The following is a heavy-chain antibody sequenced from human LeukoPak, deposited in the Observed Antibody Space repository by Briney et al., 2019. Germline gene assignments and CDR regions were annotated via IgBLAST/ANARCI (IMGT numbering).Heavy chain of an antibody. D-gene: IGHD6-25*01. Sequence: PSETLSLTCTVSGGSISSSSYYWGWIRQPPGKGLEWIGSIYYSGSTDYNPSLKTRVTMSVDTSNDQFSLKLSSVTAADTAIYYCARRDPSGPIGFDYWGQGTLVTVSS. V-gene: IGHV4-39*07. J-gene: IGHJ4*02. CDR3: ARRDPSGPIGFDY. CDR2: IYYSGST. CDR1: GGSISSSSYY.